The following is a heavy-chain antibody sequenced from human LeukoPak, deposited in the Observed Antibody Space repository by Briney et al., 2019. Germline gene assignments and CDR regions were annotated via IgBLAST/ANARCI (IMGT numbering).Heavy chain of an antibody. Sequence: PSETLSPTCTVSGGSISSYYWSWIRQPPGKGLEWIGYIYYSGSTNYNPSLKSRVTISVDTSKNQFSLKLSSVTAADTAVYYCARAGSSGWIFDYWGQGTLVTVSS. CDR3: ARAGSSGWIFDY. CDR2: IYYSGST. CDR1: GGSISSYY. V-gene: IGHV4-59*01. J-gene: IGHJ4*02. D-gene: IGHD6-19*01.